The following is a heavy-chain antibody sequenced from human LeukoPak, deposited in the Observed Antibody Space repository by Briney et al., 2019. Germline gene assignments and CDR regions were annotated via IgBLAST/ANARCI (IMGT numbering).Heavy chain of an antibody. J-gene: IGHJ4*02. Sequence: PGGSLRLSCAASGFTFASYGMSWVRQAPGKGLEWVSGISGSGGSTYYADSVKGRFTISRDNSKNTLYLQMNSLRVEDTAVYFCGKTPVSYVWGSYTDYWGQGALVTVSS. CDR3: GKTPVSYVWGSYTDY. CDR1: GFTFASYG. CDR2: ISGSGGST. V-gene: IGHV3-23*01. D-gene: IGHD3-16*01.